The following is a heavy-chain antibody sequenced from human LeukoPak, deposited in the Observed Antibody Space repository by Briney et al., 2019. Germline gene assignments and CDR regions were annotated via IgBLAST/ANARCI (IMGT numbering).Heavy chain of an antibody. CDR1: GFTFSSYG. CDR2: ISSNSGNT. CDR3: VKRTVGAGFDI. J-gene: IGHJ3*02. Sequence: GGSLRLSCAASGFTFSSYGMSWVRQAPGKGLEWVSAISSNSGNTYYADSVKGRFTISRDNSKNTLYLQMNSLRAEDTAVHYCVKRTVGAGFDIWGQGTMVTVSS. V-gene: IGHV3-23*01. D-gene: IGHD4-11*01.